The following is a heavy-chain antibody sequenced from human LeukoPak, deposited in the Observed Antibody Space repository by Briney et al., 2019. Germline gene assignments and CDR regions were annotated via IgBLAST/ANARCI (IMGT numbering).Heavy chain of an antibody. V-gene: IGHV3-23*01. CDR2: ISGGGGST. Sequence: GGSLRLSCAASGLTFSSYATSCVRHAPGEWLEWVSAISGGGGSTYYADSVKGRFTISRDNSKNTLYLQMNSLRAEDTAVYYCAKEPPHSGSRSKDYYYYGMDVWGQGTTVTVSS. CDR3: AKEPPHSGSRSKDYYYYGMDV. D-gene: IGHD1-26*01. J-gene: IGHJ6*02. CDR1: GLTFSSYA.